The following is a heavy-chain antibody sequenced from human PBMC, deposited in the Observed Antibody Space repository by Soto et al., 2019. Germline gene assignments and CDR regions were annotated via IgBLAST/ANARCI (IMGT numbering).Heavy chain of an antibody. CDR2: ISYDGSKQ. V-gene: IGHV3-30*18. CDR1: GFTFRNYG. J-gene: IGHJ4*02. Sequence: QVQLVESGGGVVQPGRSLRLSCAASGFTFRNYGMHWVRQAPGKGLEWVAVISYDGSKQYYADSVKGRFTISRDNSKNTLYLQMNSLRAEDTTVYYCAKDYLGGSHAFDYWGQGTLVTVSS. D-gene: IGHD1-26*01. CDR3: AKDYLGGSHAFDY.